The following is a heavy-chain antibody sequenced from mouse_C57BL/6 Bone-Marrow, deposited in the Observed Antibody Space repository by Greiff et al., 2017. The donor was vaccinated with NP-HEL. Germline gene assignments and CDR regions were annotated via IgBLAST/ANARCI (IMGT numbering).Heavy chain of an antibody. CDR2: IIPYIGDT. CDR1: GSSFTGYF. Sequence: EVQLQRSGPELVKPGASVRISCKASGSSFTGYFMNWVKQSHGRSLEWIGRIIPYIGDTFYNQKFKGKATLTVDKSSSTAHMGLLSLTSEDFAVYYCARRDYGYDRGYFDYWGQGTTLTVSS. CDR3: ARRDYGYDRGYFDY. V-gene: IGHV1-37*01. D-gene: IGHD2-2*01. J-gene: IGHJ2*01.